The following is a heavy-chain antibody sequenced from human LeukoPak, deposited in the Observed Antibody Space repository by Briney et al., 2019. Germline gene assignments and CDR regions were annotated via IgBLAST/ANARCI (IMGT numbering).Heavy chain of an antibody. CDR1: GFTFSSYA. D-gene: IGHD1-26*01. CDR2: ISGSGGST. J-gene: IGHJ4*02. Sequence: GGSLRLSCAASGFTFSSYAMSWVRQAPGKGLEWVSAISGSGGSTYYADSVKGRFTISRDNSKNTLYLQMNSLRAEDTAVYYCAKDSRIIVGAYYFDYWGQGTLVTVSS. V-gene: IGHV3-23*01. CDR3: AKDSRIIVGAYYFDY.